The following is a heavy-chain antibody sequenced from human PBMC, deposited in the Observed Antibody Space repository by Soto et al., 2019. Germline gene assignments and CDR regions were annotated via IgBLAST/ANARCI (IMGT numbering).Heavy chain of an antibody. CDR2: ISGSGGST. J-gene: IGHJ5*02. Sequence: GGSLRLSCAASGFTFSSYAMSWVRQAPGKGLEWVSAISGSGGSTYYADSVKGRFTISRDNSKNTLYLQMNSLRAEDTAVYYCAKGGVGRITIFGVVSGGSYNNWFDPWGQGTLVTVSS. CDR3: AKGGVGRITIFGVVSGGSYNNWFDP. V-gene: IGHV3-23*01. CDR1: GFTFSSYA. D-gene: IGHD3-3*01.